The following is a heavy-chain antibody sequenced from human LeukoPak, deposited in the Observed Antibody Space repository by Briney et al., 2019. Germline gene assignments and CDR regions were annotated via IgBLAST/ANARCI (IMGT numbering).Heavy chain of an antibody. J-gene: IGHJ4*02. CDR2: TFAGYSYT. CDR1: GYNFTPYW. V-gene: IGHV5-51*01. D-gene: IGHD6-19*01. Sequence: GESLKISCQSSGYNFTPYWIVWVRQMPGKGLEWMGITFAGYSYTIYSPSFQGQVTISVDKSISTAYLQWSSLKASDTAMYYCARGEQWLVRLLVDYWGQGTLVTVSS. CDR3: ARGEQWLVRLLVDY.